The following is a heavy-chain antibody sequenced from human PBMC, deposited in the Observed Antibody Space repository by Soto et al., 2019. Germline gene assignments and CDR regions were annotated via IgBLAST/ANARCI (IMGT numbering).Heavy chain of an antibody. CDR2: IDGSGSGT. CDR1: GFSFSSGDA. J-gene: IGHJ4*02. V-gene: IGHV3-23*05. CDR3: VKARYISIRGYFDY. D-gene: IGHD1-26*01. Sequence: EVQLLDSGGGLVQPGGSLRLSCAASGFSFSSGDAMSWVRQAPGKGLEWVSTIDGSGSGTFYADSVKGRFTISRDNSKNTLCLQMNSLGADDTAIYFCVKARYISIRGYFDYWGQGTLVTVSS.